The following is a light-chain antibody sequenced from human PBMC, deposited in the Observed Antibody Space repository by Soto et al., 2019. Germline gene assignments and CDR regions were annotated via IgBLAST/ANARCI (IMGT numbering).Light chain of an antibody. V-gene: IGKV3-15*01. CDR1: QSVSSN. CDR2: GAS. CDR3: QQYNNWPPMST. Sequence: EIVMTQSPATLYVSPGERATLSCRASQSVSSNLAWYQQKPGQAPRLLIYGASTRATGIPASLSGSGSGTEFTLTLSSLQSEDFAVDYCQQYNNWPPMSTFGQGTKLEIK. J-gene: IGKJ2*01.